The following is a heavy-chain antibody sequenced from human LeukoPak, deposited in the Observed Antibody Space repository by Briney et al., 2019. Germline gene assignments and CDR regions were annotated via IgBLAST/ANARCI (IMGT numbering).Heavy chain of an antibody. CDR1: GFTFSSYA. Sequence: PGGSLRLSCAASGFTFSSYAMLWVRQAPGKGLEWVAVISYDGSNKYYADSVKGRFTISRDNSKNTLYLQMNSLRAEDTAVYYCARDSDTRYDFWSGYYPDYWGQGTLVTVSS. CDR3: ARDSDTRYDFWSGYYPDY. CDR2: ISYDGSNK. V-gene: IGHV3-30-3*01. J-gene: IGHJ4*02. D-gene: IGHD3-3*01.